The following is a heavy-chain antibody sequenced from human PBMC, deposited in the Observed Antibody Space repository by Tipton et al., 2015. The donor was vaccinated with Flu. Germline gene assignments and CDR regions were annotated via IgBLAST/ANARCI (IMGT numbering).Heavy chain of an antibody. V-gene: IGHV4-59*03. CDR3: ARGNCGADCYPLDWYFDL. Sequence: GASISGSYWNWVRQPPGRGLEWIGYVYYGGTTNYNPFLKSRVSVSVDVSNNQISLKLNSVTAADTAVYYCARGNCGADCYPLDWYFDLWGRGTLVTVSS. CDR1: GASISGSY. CDR2: VYYGGTT. D-gene: IGHD2-21*02. J-gene: IGHJ2*01.